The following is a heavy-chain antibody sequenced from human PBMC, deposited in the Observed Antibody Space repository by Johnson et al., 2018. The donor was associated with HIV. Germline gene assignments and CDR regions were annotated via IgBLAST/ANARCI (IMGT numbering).Heavy chain of an antibody. CDR2: ISWNSGSI. D-gene: IGHD3-10*01. CDR1: GFTFDDYD. Sequence: VESGGDVVRPGGSLRLSCAASGFTFDDYDMTWVRQPPGKGLEWVSGISWNSGSIGYADSVKGRFTISRDNAKNSLYLQMNSLRAEDTAVYYCAMPSMVQGGPDAFDIWGQGTMVTVSS. CDR3: AMPSMVQGGPDAFDI. V-gene: IGHV3-20*04. J-gene: IGHJ3*02.